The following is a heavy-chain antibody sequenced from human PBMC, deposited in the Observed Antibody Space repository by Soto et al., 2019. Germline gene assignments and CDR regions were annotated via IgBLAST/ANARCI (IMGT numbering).Heavy chain of an antibody. Sequence: QVQLVESGGGVVQPGRSLRLSCAASGFTFSSYGMHWVRQAPGKGLEWVAVISYDGSNKYYADSVKGRFTISRDNSKNTLYLQMNSLRAEDTAVYYCAKYLLENDFWEGPFDYWGQGTLVTVSS. J-gene: IGHJ4*02. CDR2: ISYDGSNK. V-gene: IGHV3-30*18. D-gene: IGHD3-3*01. CDR3: AKYLLENDFWEGPFDY. CDR1: GFTFSSYG.